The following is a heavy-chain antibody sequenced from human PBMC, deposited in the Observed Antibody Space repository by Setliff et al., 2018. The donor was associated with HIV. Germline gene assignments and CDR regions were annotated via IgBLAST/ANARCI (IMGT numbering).Heavy chain of an antibody. D-gene: IGHD2-2*01. CDR3: ARRVLQDSTITSSNWFDS. J-gene: IGHJ5*01. Sequence: SETLSLTCTVSGDSISSYSWNWIRQPPGRGLEWIGYVYASGETNYNPSLKSRATMSTDTSRKQFFLNLNYATGADTAGYFCARRVLQDSTITSSNWFDSWGQGTLVTVSS. CDR2: VYASGET. CDR1: GDSISSYS. V-gene: IGHV4-4*09.